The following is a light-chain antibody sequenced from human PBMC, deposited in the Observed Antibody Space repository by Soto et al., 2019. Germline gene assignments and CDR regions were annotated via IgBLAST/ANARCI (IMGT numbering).Light chain of an antibody. CDR3: QQYNNWPFT. V-gene: IGKV3-15*01. Sequence: EIVLTQSPGTLSLSPGERATLSYRASQTVSSARLAWFQQKPGQAPRLLIYGASTRATGIPASFIGNGSGTEFTLTASSLQPEDFAVYYCQQYNNWPFTFGPGTKVDIK. CDR2: GAS. CDR1: QTVSSA. J-gene: IGKJ3*01.